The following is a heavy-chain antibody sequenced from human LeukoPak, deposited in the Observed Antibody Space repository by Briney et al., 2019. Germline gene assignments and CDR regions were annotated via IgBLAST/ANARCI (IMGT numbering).Heavy chain of an antibody. V-gene: IGHV3-7*01. CDR3: ARDGHWAFDS. Sequence: GGSLRLSCAASGFSFRSYWMTWVRQAPGKGLEWVANIKSDGSEKYYVDSVKGRFTTSRDNAKNSLFLQMNSLRAEDTAVYYCARDGHWAFDSWGQGTLVTVSS. J-gene: IGHJ4*02. D-gene: IGHD3-16*01. CDR1: GFSFRSYW. CDR2: IKSDGSEK.